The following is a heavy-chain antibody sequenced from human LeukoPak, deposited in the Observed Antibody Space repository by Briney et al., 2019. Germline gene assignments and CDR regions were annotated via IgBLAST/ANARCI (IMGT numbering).Heavy chain of an antibody. D-gene: IGHD2-15*01. CDR1: GYTFTSYY. V-gene: IGHV1-2*02. CDR2: ISPNSGGT. J-gene: IGHJ6*03. CDR3: AREVGDCSGGSCYSYYYYYMDV. Sequence: GASVKVSCKASGYTFTSYYMHWVRQAPGQGLEWMGWISPNSGGTNYAQKFQGRVTMTRDTSISTAYMELSRLRSDDTAVYYCAREVGDCSGGSCYSYYYYYMDVWGKGTTVTVSS.